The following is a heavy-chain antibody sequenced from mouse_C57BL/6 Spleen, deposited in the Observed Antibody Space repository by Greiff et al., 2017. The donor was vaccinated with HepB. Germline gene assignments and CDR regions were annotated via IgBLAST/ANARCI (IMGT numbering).Heavy chain of an antibody. Sequence: QVQLQQPGAELVMPGSSVKLSCKASGYTFTSYWMHWVKQRPGQGLDWIGNIYPSDSDTHYNQKFKDKATLTVDKSSSTAYMQLSSLTSEDSAVYDCARRNYGSSSPMDYWGQGTSVTVAS. CDR2: IYPSDSDT. J-gene: IGHJ4*01. CDR1: GYTFTSYW. V-gene: IGHV1-61*01. D-gene: IGHD1-1*01. CDR3: ARRNYGSSSPMDY.